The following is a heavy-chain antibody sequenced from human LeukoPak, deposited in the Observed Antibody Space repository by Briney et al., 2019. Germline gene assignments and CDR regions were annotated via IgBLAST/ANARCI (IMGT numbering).Heavy chain of an antibody. V-gene: IGHV3-48*01. D-gene: IGHD6-19*01. J-gene: IGHJ4*02. CDR1: GFTFNTYS. Sequence: GGSLRLSCAASGFTFNTYSMNWVRQAPGKGLEWVSYISSSSSTIYYADSVKGRFTISRDNAKNSLYLQMNSLRAEDTAVYYCAKEIMIAVAADFDYWGQGTLVTVSS. CDR2: ISSSSSTI. CDR3: AKEIMIAVAADFDY.